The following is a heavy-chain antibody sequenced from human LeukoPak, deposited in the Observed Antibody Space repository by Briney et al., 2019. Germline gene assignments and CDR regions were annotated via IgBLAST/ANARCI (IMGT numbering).Heavy chain of an antibody. CDR2: IYPGDSDT. V-gene: IGHV5-51*01. D-gene: IGHD3-22*01. CDR1: GYSFTSYW. CDR3: ACSGSGYYREDAFDI. J-gene: IGHJ3*02. Sequence: GESLKISCKGSGYSFTSYWIGRVRQMPGKGLEWMGIIYPGDSDTRYSPSFQGQVTISADKSISTAYLQWSSLEASDTAMYYCACSGSGYYREDAFDIWGQGTMVTVSS.